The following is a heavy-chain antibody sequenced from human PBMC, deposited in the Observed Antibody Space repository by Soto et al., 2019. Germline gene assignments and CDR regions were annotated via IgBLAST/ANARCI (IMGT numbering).Heavy chain of an antibody. CDR2: SIPIFGTA. D-gene: IGHD2-2*01. J-gene: IGHJ6*02. Sequence: QVQLVQSGAEVKKPGSSVKVSCKASGGTFSSYAISWVRQAPGQGLEWMGGSIPIFGTANYAQKFQGRVTITADESTSTAYMELSSLRSEDTAVYYCARDCISTSCFHYYGMDVWGQGTTVTVSS. CDR1: GGTFSSYA. V-gene: IGHV1-69*12. CDR3: ARDCISTSCFHYYGMDV.